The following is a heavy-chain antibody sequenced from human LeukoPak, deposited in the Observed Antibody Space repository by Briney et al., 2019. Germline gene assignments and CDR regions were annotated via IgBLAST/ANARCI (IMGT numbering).Heavy chain of an antibody. CDR1: GYSFTSYW. CDR3: ARLLYYYCSSTSCYTGYYFDY. Sequence: GESLKISCKGSGYSFTSYWIGWVRQMPEKGLEWMGIINPGDSDTRYSPSFQGQVTISADKSISTAYLQWSSLKASDTAMYYCARLLYYYCSSTSCYTGYYFDYWGQGTLVTVSS. CDR2: INPGDSDT. J-gene: IGHJ4*02. D-gene: IGHD2-2*02. V-gene: IGHV5-51*01.